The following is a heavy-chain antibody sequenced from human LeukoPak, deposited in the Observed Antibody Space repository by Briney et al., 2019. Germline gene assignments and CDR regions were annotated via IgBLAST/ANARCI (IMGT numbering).Heavy chain of an antibody. CDR3: AKRADSSSIPEDY. D-gene: IGHD3-22*01. J-gene: IGHJ4*02. CDR1: GFTFSSYA. CDR2: ISGSGGST. V-gene: IGHV3-23*01. Sequence: GSLRLSCAASGFTFSSYAMSWVRQAPGKGLEWVSSISGSGGSTYYTDSVKGRFTISRDNSKNTLFLQMNSLRADDTAVYYCAKRADSSSIPEDYWGQGTLVTVSS.